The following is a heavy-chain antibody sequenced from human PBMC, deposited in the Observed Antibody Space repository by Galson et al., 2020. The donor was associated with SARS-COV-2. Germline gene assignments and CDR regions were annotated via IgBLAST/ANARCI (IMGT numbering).Heavy chain of an antibody. CDR3: ARYCSTASGFGGFASDI. J-gene: IGHJ3*02. CDR2: ISGSGGST. Sequence: GASLKISCAASGFTFSSYAMSWVRQAPGKGLEWVSDISGSGGSTYYADPVKGRFTTPRDNSKNTLYLQMNSLRADDTAVYYCARYCSTASGFGGFASDIWGQGTMVTVSS. V-gene: IGHV3-23*01. CDR1: GFTFSSYA. D-gene: IGHD2-2*01.